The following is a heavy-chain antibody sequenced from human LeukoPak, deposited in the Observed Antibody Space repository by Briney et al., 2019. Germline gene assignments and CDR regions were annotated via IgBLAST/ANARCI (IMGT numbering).Heavy chain of an antibody. J-gene: IGHJ4*02. V-gene: IGHV4-39*07. CDR3: AREGMATDDY. Sequence: SETLSLTYTVSGGSLSSRSYYWGWIRQPPGKGLEWIGSIYYSGSTYYNPSLKSRVTISVDTSKNQFSLKLSSVTAADTAVYYCAREGMATDDYWGQGTLVTVSS. D-gene: IGHD5-24*01. CDR2: IYYSGST. CDR1: GGSLSSRSYY.